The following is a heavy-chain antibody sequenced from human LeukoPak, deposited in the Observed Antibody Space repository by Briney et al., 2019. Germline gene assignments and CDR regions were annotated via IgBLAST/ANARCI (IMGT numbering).Heavy chain of an antibody. CDR1: GYTFTSYG. V-gene: IGHV1-18*01. CDR2: ISAYNGNT. D-gene: IGHD6-19*01. J-gene: IGHJ6*02. CDR3: ARDKDSSGWSYYYYYGMDV. Sequence: ASVKVSCKASGYTFTSYGISWVRQAPGQVLEWMGWISAYNGNTNYAQKLQGRVTMTTDTSTSTAYMELRSLRSDDTAVYYCARDKDSSGWSYYYYYGMDVWGQGTTVTVSS.